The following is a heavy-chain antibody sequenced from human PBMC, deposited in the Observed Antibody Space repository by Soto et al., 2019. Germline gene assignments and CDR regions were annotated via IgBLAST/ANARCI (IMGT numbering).Heavy chain of an antibody. Sequence: ASVKVSCKASGYTFTSYGISWVRQAPGQGLEWMGWISAYNGNTNYAQKLQGRVTMTTDTSTSTAYMELRSLRSDDTAVYYCARATYYYDSSGYFSPRYYYYGMDVWGKGTTVTVSS. J-gene: IGHJ6*04. V-gene: IGHV1-18*01. CDR1: GYTFTSYG. CDR3: ARATYYYDSSGYFSPRYYYYGMDV. CDR2: ISAYNGNT. D-gene: IGHD3-22*01.